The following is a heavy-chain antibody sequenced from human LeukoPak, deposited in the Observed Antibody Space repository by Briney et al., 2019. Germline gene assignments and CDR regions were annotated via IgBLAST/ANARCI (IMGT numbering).Heavy chain of an antibody. CDR2: IWYDGSNK. D-gene: IGHD4-17*01. J-gene: IGHJ4*02. CDR1: GFTFSSYG. Sequence: PGGSLRLSCAASGFTFSSYGMHWVRQAPGKRLEWVAVIWYDGSNKYYADSVKGRFTISRDNSKNTLYLQMNSLRAEDTAVYYCARQWATVTTFDYWGQGTLVTVSS. CDR3: ARQWATVTTFDY. V-gene: IGHV3-33*01.